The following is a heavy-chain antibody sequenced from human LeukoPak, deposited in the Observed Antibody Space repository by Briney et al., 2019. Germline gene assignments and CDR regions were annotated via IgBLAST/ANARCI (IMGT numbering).Heavy chain of an antibody. V-gene: IGHV4-30-4*01. D-gene: IGHD4-17*01. J-gene: IGHJ4*02. Sequence: PSETRTLTCTVSGGSISSGDYYWGWIRQPPGKGLEWIWYLYYSGRTSYHPSLKSRVVRSVDTSKNQFSLKLSSVTAADTVVYYCARSIASGDYGDYWGQGTLVTVSS. CDR3: ARSIASGDYGDY. CDR2: LYYSGRT. CDR1: GGSISSGDYY.